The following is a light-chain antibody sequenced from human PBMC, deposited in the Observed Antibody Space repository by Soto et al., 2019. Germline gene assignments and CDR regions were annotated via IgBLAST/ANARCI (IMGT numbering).Light chain of an antibody. CDR2: DAS. CDR1: QSVSSY. V-gene: IGKV3-11*01. J-gene: IGKJ5*01. CDR3: QQRSNWIT. Sequence: EIVLTQSPGTLSLSPGERATLSCRASQSVSSYLAWYQQKPGQAPRLLIYDASNRATGIPARFSGSGSGTDLTLTISSLEPEDFAVYHCQQRSNWITFGQGTRLEIK.